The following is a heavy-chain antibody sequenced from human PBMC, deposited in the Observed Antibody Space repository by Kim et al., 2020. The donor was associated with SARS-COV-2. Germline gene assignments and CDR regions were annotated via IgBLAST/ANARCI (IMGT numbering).Heavy chain of an antibody. CDR2: IWYDGSNK. V-gene: IGHV3-33*06. CDR3: AKEGGITMVRGVPAHYYGMDA. D-gene: IGHD3-10*01. Sequence: GGSLRLSCAASGFTFSSYGMHWVRQAPGKGLEWVAVIWYDGSNKYYADSVKGRFTISRDNSKNTLYLQMNSLRAADTAVYYCAKEGGITMVRGVPAHYYGMDAWGQGTTVTVSS. J-gene: IGHJ6*02. CDR1: GFTFSSYG.